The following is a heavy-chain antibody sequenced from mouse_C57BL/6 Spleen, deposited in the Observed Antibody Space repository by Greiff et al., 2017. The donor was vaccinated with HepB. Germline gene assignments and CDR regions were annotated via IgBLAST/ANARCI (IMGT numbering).Heavy chain of an antibody. J-gene: IGHJ3*01. CDR1: GYTFTDYY. D-gene: IGHD2-4*01. CDR3: ARRNYDEAWFAY. Sequence: EVQLQQSGPVLVKPGASVKMSCKASGYTFTDYYMNWVKQSHGKSLEWIGVINPYNGGTSYNQKFKGKATLTVDKSSSTAYMELNSLTSEDSAVYYCARRNYDEAWFAYWCQGTLVTDSA. CDR2: INPYNGGT. V-gene: IGHV1-19*01.